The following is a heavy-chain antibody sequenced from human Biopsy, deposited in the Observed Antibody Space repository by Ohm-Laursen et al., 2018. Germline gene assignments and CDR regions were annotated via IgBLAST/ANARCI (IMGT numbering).Heavy chain of an antibody. CDR1: GSILNNYG. Sequence: SLRLFCAASGSILNNYGLSWVRQAPGKGLEWVSAIRGSGLTTFYTDSVKGRFTISRDNSKNTLSLQMNSLRAEDTAIYYCTCRYGDSPLWGQGTMVTVSS. V-gene: IGHV3-23*01. J-gene: IGHJ3*01. CDR3: TCRYGDSPL. CDR2: IRGSGLTT. D-gene: IGHD4-17*01.